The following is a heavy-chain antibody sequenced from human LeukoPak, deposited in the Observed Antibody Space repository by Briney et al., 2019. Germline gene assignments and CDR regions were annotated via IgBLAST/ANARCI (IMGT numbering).Heavy chain of an antibody. Sequence: PGGSLSLSCAASGFTFTNYSMSWVRQAPGKGLEWVSRIIDSGRTYYDDIVKGRFTISRDNSKSTLYLQMNSLRVEDTAVYYCAKRRAVSDTGGFDVWGQGTMVTVSS. J-gene: IGHJ3*01. D-gene: IGHD6-19*01. V-gene: IGHV3-23*01. CDR1: GFTFTNYS. CDR2: IIDSGRT. CDR3: AKRRAVSDTGGFDV.